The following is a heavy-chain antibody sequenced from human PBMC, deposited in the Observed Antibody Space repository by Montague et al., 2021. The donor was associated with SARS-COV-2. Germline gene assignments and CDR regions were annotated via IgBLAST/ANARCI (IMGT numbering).Heavy chain of an antibody. J-gene: IGHJ3*02. V-gene: IGHV4-39*07. D-gene: IGHD3-10*01. CDR1: GGSISSSSYY. Sequence: SETLSLTSTVSGGSISSSSYYWGWIRQPPGKGLEWIGSIYYSGSTYYNPSLKSRVTISVDTSKNQFSLKLSSVTAADTAVYYCAILMVRGFSRAFDIWGQGTMVTVSS. CDR3: AILMVRGFSRAFDI. CDR2: IYYSGST.